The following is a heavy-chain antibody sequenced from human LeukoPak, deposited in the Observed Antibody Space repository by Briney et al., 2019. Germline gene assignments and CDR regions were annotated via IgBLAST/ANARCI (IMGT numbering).Heavy chain of an antibody. Sequence: PSETLSLTCTVSGGSISSYYWSWIRQPPGKGLEWMGYIYYSGSTNYNPSLKSRVTISVGTSKNHFSLKLSSVTAADTAAYYCARETTLKGAHYMDVWGQGTTVTISS. CDR1: GGSISSYY. CDR2: IYYSGST. V-gene: IGHV4-59*01. D-gene: IGHD1-14*01. J-gene: IGHJ6*03. CDR3: ARETTLKGAHYMDV.